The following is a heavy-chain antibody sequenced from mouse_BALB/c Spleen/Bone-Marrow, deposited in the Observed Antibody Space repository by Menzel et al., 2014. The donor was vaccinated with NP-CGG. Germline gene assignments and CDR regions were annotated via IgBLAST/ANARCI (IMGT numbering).Heavy chain of an antibody. CDR1: GFTFSSFG. CDR2: ISNGSSPI. CDR3: ARKGAMITHYYAMDY. V-gene: IGHV5-17*02. D-gene: IGHD2-4*01. J-gene: IGHJ4*01. Sequence: EVQGVESGGGLVQPGGSRKLSCAASGFTFSSFGMHWVRQAQEKGLEWVAYISNGSSPIYYADTVKGRFTISRDNPKNTLFLQMTSLRSEDTAMYYCARKGAMITHYYAMDYWGQGTSVTVSS.